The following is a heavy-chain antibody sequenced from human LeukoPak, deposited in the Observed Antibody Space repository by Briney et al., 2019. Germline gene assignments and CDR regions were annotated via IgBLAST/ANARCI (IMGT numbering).Heavy chain of an antibody. V-gene: IGHV3-66*01. Sequence: PGGSLRLSCAASGFTVSSNYMSWVRQAPGKGLEWVSVIYTSGSTYYADSVKGRVTISRDNSQNTLDLQMNSLRTEDTAVYYCTKGLWAGVSAARDWGQGALVTVSP. CDR3: TKGLWAGVSAARD. J-gene: IGHJ4*02. CDR2: IYTSGST. CDR1: GFTVSSNY. D-gene: IGHD2-8*01.